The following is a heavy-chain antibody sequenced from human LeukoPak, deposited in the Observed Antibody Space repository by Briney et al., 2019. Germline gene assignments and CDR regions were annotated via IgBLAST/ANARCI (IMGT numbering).Heavy chain of an antibody. Sequence: ASVKVSCKASGYTFIVYYLHWVRQARGQGQEWMGWINPHNGDTNYAQRFQGRVTMTRDTSITTAYMELNRLKSDYTAVYYCATVRDIVVGGGPYYFDYWGQGTLVTVSS. CDR2: INPHNGDT. J-gene: IGHJ4*02. V-gene: IGHV1-2*02. D-gene: IGHD2-15*01. CDR3: ATVRDIVVGGGPYYFDY. CDR1: GYTFIVYY.